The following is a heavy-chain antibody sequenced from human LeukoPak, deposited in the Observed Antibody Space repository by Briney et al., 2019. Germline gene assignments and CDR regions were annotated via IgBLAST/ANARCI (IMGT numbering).Heavy chain of an antibody. CDR3: ARDKGPYGYSYGLDY. V-gene: IGHV3-7*01. D-gene: IGHD5-18*01. Sequence: GGSLRLSCAASGFTFSSYWMSWVRQAPGKGLEWVANIKQDGSEKYYVDSVKGRFTISRYNAKNSLYLQMNSLRAEDTAVYYCARDKGPYGYSYGLDYWGQGTLVTVSS. CDR2: IKQDGSEK. CDR1: GFTFSSYW. J-gene: IGHJ4*02.